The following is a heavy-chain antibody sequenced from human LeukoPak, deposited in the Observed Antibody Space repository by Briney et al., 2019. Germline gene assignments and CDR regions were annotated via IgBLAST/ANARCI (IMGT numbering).Heavy chain of an antibody. CDR1: GGSISSYY. CDR2: IYYSGST. V-gene: IGHV4-59*08. Sequence: SETLSLTCTVSGGSISSYYWSWIRQPPGKGLEWIGYIYYSGSTNYNPSLRSRVTISVDTSKNQFSLKLCSVTAADTAVYYCASSSWHMGFDYWGQGTLVTVSS. J-gene: IGHJ4*02. CDR3: ASSSWHMGFDY. D-gene: IGHD6-13*01.